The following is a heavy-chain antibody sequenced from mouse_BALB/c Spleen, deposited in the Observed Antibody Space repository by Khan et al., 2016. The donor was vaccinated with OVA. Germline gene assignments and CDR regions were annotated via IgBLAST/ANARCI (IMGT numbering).Heavy chain of an antibody. Sequence: EVQLQESGPDLVKPGASVKISCKASGYSFTGYYIHWVKQSHGKSLEWIGRVNPNNGGTSSNQKFKGQAILTVDTSSNPSYMELRSLTAEDSAVYSCAIYHGYFDVWGAGTTVTVSS. V-gene: IGHV1-26*01. CDR3: AIYHGYFDV. J-gene: IGHJ1*01. D-gene: IGHD1-1*01. CDR2: VNPNNGGT. CDR1: GYSFTGYY.